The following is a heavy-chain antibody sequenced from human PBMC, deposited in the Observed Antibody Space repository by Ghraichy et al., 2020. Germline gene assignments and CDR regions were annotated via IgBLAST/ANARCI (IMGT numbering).Heavy chain of an antibody. CDR2: ISGSGTTT. Sequence: GESLNISCAASGFTFSHYAMNWVRQAPGEGLEWVSYISGSGTTTYYADSVKGRFTISRDNSRNTLYLQMNSLTAEDTALYYCAKDRQLWLAFPFDYWGQGTLVTVSS. D-gene: IGHD3-10*01. CDR3: AKDRQLWLAFPFDY. CDR1: GFTFSHYA. V-gene: IGHV3-23*01. J-gene: IGHJ4*02.